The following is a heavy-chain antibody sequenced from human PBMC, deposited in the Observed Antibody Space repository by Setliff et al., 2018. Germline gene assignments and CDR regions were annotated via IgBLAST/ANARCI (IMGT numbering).Heavy chain of an antibody. V-gene: IGHV3-11*04. CDR2: ISGSGTTI. Sequence: GGSLKLSCSASGFSFSGYYMSWVRQAPGKGLEWLSKISGSGTTIFYADSVRGRFTISRGNAKNLLYLQMNNLRVEDTALYSCARDGVSYAMDVWGHGTTVTVSS. J-gene: IGHJ6*02. CDR1: GFSFSGYY. CDR3: ARDGVSYAMDV.